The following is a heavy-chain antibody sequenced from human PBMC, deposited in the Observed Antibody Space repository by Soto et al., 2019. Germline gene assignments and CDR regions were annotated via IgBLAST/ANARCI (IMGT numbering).Heavy chain of an antibody. CDR2: IIPIFGTA. Sequence: SVKVSCKASGGTFSSYAISWLRQAPGQGLEWMGGIIPIFGTANYAQKFQGRVTITADESTSTAYMGLSSLRSEDTAVYYCARAGYSYDADYWGQGTLVTVSS. CDR3: ARAGYSYDADY. V-gene: IGHV1-69*13. D-gene: IGHD5-18*01. J-gene: IGHJ4*02. CDR1: GGTFSSYA.